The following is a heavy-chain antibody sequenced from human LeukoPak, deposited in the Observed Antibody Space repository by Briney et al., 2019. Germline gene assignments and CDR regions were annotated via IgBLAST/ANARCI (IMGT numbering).Heavy chain of an antibody. Sequence: PSETLSLTCTVSGGSISSSSYYWSWIRQPPGKGLEWIGSIYYSGSTYYNPSLKSRVTISVDTSKNQFSLKLSSVTAADTAVYYCARAKSRTMIVSAFFDIWGQGTMVTVSS. CDR2: IYYSGST. CDR3: ARAKSRTMIVSAFFDI. CDR1: GGSISSSSYY. J-gene: IGHJ3*02. D-gene: IGHD3-22*01. V-gene: IGHV4-39*01.